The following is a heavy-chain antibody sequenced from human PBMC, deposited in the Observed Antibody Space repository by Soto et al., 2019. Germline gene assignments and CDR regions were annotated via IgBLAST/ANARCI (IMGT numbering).Heavy chain of an antibody. Sequence: SETLSLTCRASGVSFTCYDWSWRRPFPGKGLEWIAYTSHTGNTNYNPSLKSRVIISLDTSKNQVSLQLTSVTATDTALYYCARDMHAGFTNYLDPWGQGTRVTVS. J-gene: IGHJ5*02. CDR1: GVSFTCYD. CDR3: ARDMHAGFTNYLDP. V-gene: IGHV4-59*01. CDR2: TSHTGNT. D-gene: IGHD4-4*01.